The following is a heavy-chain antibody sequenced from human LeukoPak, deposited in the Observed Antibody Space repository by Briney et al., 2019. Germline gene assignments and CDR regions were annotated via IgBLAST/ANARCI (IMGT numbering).Heavy chain of an antibody. D-gene: IGHD4-23*01. V-gene: IGHV5-51*01. CDR3: ARYAGNSPIDYYFDF. CDR2: IYPGDSDT. CDR1: GYRLTDNW. Sequence: GESLKISCKISGYRLTDNWIGWMRQVPGKGLEWLGLIYPGDSDTRYSPSFQGQVTISADKSISTAYLQWTSLKASDTAMYYCARYAGNSPIDYYFDFWGQGTLVTVSS. J-gene: IGHJ4*02.